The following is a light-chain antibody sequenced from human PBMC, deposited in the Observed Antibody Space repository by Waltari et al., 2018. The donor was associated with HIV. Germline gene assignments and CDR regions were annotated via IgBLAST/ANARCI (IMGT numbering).Light chain of an antibody. J-gene: IGLJ2*01. CDR3: CSYTSSGTLV. CDR1: SSAVGAYDY. V-gene: IGLV2-14*01. CDR2: EVS. Sequence: QSALTQPASVSASPGQSITISCTGTSSAVGAYDYISLYQYHPGKAPKLMISEVSSRPSWVSNRFSGSKSGNTASLTISGLQAEDEADYYCCSYTSSGTLVFGGGTKLTVL.